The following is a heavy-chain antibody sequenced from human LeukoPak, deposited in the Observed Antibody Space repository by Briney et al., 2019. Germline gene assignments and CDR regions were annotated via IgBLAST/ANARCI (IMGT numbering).Heavy chain of an antibody. CDR3: ARDGDLLRYFDWLASYMDV. V-gene: IGHV1-2*02. Sequence: ASVKVSCKASGYTFTVYYMHWVRQAPGQGLEWMGWINPNSGGTNYAQKFQGRVTITRDTSISTAYMELSRLRSDDTAVYYCARDGDLLRYFDWLASYMDVWGKGTTVTISS. D-gene: IGHD3-9*01. CDR2: INPNSGGT. J-gene: IGHJ6*03. CDR1: GYTFTVYY.